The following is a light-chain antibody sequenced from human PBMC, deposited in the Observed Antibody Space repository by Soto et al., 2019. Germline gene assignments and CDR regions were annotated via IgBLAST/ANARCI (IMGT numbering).Light chain of an antibody. V-gene: IGLV2-11*01. CDR3: CSNAGSYEV. CDR1: SSDVGGYNY. J-gene: IGLJ2*01. Sequence: QSALTQPRSVSGSPGQSVTISCTGTSSDVGGYNYVSWYQQHPGKAPKGMIYDVSERPSGVHDRFSGSKSGNTASLTISGLQAEDEADYYCCSNAGSYEVFGGGTKLTVL. CDR2: DVS.